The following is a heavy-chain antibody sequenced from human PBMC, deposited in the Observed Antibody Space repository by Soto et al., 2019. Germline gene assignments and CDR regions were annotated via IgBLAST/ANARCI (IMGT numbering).Heavy chain of an antibody. CDR1: GGSISSGDYY. D-gene: IGHD3-10*01. CDR2: IYYSGST. V-gene: IGHV4-30-4*01. CDR3: ARESRSYYGSGGTLGMDV. Sequence: KASETLSLTCTVSGGSISSGDYYWSWIRQPPGKGLEWIGYIYYSGSTYYNPSLKSRVTISVDTSKNQFSLKLSSVTAADTAVYYCARESRSYYGSGGTLGMDVWGQGTTVTVSS. J-gene: IGHJ6*02.